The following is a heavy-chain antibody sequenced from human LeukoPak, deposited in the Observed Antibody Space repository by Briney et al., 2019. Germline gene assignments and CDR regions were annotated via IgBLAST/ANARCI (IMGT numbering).Heavy chain of an antibody. V-gene: IGHV3-48*04. CDR3: AELGITMIGGV. J-gene: IGHJ6*04. CDR2: ISSSGSTI. Sequence: GGSLRLSCAASGFTFGGYNMNWVRQAPGKGLEWVSYISSSGSTIYYADSVKGRFTISRDNAKNSLYLQMNSLRAEDTAVYYCAELGITMIGGVWGKGTTVTISS. CDR1: GFTFGGYN. D-gene: IGHD3-10*02.